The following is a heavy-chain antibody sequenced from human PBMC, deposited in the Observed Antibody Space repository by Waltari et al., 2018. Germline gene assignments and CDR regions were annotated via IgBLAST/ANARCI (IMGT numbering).Heavy chain of an antibody. D-gene: IGHD1-1*01. J-gene: IGHJ3*02. CDR2: ISSSSSYI. CDR3: ARALPGTAFDI. V-gene: IGHV3-21*01. Sequence: EVQLVESGGGLVKPGGSLRLSCAASGFPFSSYRMTWVRQAPGKGLEWVSSISSSSSYIYYADSVKGRFTISRDNAKNSLYLQMNSLRAEDTAVYYCARALPGTAFDIWGQGTMVTVSS. CDR1: GFPFSSYR.